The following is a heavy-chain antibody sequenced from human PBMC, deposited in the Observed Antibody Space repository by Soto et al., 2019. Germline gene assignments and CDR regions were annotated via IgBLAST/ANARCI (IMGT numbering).Heavy chain of an antibody. V-gene: IGHV1-3*01. CDR3: ARDFGDGYNPAFDY. Sequence: ASVKVSCKASGYTFTSYAMHWVRQAPGQRLEWMGWINAGNGNTKYSQKFQGRVTITRDTSASTAYMELSSLRSEDTAVYYCARDFGDGYNPAFDYWGQGTLVTV. J-gene: IGHJ4*02. CDR1: GYTFTSYA. CDR2: INAGNGNT. D-gene: IGHD5-12*01.